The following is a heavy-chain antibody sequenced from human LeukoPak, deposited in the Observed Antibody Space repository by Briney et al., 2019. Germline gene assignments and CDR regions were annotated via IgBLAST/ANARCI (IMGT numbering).Heavy chain of an antibody. CDR2: IHNSGSS. J-gene: IGHJ5*02. V-gene: IGHV4-59*01. Sequence: SETLSLTCTVFGGSITNYYWSWIRQPPGKGLEWIGYIHNSGSSSYNPSLRSRATISMEKAKTQFSLKLTSVTPTYTAVYYCARVSSTVAPWFDHWGQGTLVTVSS. CDR3: ARVSSTVAPWFDH. CDR1: GGSITNYY. D-gene: IGHD1-14*01.